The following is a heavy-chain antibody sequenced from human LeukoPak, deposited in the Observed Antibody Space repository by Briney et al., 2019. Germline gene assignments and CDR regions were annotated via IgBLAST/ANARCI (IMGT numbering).Heavy chain of an antibody. V-gene: IGHV4-39*01. CDR1: GGSISSSSAY. CDR2: IYYSKNT. CDR3: VSPRGFSYGYFDY. D-gene: IGHD5-18*01. Sequence: TSETLSLTCTVSGGSISSSSAYWGWIRQPPGKGLEWIGSIYYSKNTYYNPSLRSRVTISADTSKNQFSLTLGSVSATDTAVYYCVSPRGFSYGYFDYWGQGTLVTVSS. J-gene: IGHJ4*02.